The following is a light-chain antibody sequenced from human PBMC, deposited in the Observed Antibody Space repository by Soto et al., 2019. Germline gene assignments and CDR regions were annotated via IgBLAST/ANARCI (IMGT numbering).Light chain of an antibody. CDR1: GSNIGTNT. CDR2: SNN. J-gene: IGLJ1*01. CDR3: ETWDDSLNAYV. V-gene: IGLV1-44*01. Sequence: QSVLTQPPSASGTPGQGVTISCSGSGSNIGTNTVNWYQQLPGTAPKLLIHSNNQRPSGVPDRFSGSKSGTSASLAISGLQSEDEADYYCETWDDSLNAYVFGTGTKLTVL.